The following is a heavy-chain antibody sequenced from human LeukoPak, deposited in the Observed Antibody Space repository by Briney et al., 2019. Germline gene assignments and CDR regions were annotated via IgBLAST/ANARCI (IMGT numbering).Heavy chain of an antibody. D-gene: IGHD2-2*01. Sequence: KTGGSLRLSCAASGFTFSSYTMTWVRQAPGTGLEWVSSISSDSNHIFYANSVKGRFAISRDNAKNSLFLQMNSLRAEDAAMYFCARLYCFSSSCYAADHWGQGTLVTVSS. J-gene: IGHJ5*02. V-gene: IGHV3-21*01. CDR2: ISSDSNHI. CDR3: ARLYCFSSSCYAADH. CDR1: GFTFSSYT.